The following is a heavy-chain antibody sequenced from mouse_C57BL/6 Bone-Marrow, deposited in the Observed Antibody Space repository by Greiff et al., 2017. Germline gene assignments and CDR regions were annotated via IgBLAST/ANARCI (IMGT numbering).Heavy chain of an antibody. CDR2: ISNLAYSI. V-gene: IGHV5-15*04. J-gene: IGHJ1*03. CDR3: ARREGSSISYWYFDV. CDR1: GFTFSDYG. D-gene: IGHD1-1*01. Sequence: EVQGVESGGGLVQPGGSLKLSCAASGFTFSDYGMAWVRQAPRKGPEWVAFISNLAYSIYYADTVTGRFTISRENAKNTLYLEMSSLRSEDTAMYYCARREGSSISYWYFDVWGTGTTVTVSS.